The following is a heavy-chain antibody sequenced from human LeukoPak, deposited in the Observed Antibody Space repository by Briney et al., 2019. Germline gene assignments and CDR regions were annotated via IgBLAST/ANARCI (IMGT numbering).Heavy chain of an antibody. CDR3: ASIFYDSSGYYMGYYFDY. V-gene: IGHV4-34*01. Sequence: SETLSLTCAVYGGSFSGYYWSWIRQPPGKGLEWIGEINHSGSTNYNPSLKSRVTISVDTSKNQFSLKLSSVTAADTAVYYCASIFYDSSGYYMGYYFDYWGQGTLVTVSS. J-gene: IGHJ4*02. CDR1: GGSFSGYY. CDR2: INHSGST. D-gene: IGHD3-22*01.